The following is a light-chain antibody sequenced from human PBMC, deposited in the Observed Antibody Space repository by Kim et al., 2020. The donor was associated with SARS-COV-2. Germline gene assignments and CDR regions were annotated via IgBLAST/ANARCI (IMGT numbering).Light chain of an antibody. CDR1: QGISSS. J-gene: IGKJ4*01. CDR3: HQLSSHPFT. V-gene: IGKV1-9*01. Sequence: ASVGDRVTITCRASQGISSSLAWYQQIPGKAPKLLIYAASTLQSGIPSRFSGSGSGTEFTLTISSLQPEDFATYYCHQLSSHPFTFGGGTKVDIK. CDR2: AAS.